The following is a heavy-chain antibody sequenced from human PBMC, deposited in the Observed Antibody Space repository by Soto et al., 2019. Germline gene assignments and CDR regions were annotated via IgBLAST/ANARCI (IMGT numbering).Heavy chain of an antibody. D-gene: IGHD3-3*01. V-gene: IGHV4-4*02. CDR3: ARAPNDFWSGYYYFDY. J-gene: IGHJ4*02. CDR2: IYHSGST. Sequence: SETLSLTCAVSGGSISSSNWWSWVRQPPGKGLEWIGEIYHSGSTNYNPSLKSRVTISVDKSKNQFSPKLSSVTAADTAVYYCARAPNDFWSGYYYFDYWGQGTLVTVS. CDR1: GGSISSSNW.